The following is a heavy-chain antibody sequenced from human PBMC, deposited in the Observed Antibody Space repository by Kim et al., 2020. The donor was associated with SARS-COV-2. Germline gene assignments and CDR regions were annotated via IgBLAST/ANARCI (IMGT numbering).Heavy chain of an antibody. CDR2: INAGNGNT. V-gene: IGHV1-3*01. J-gene: IGHJ4*02. Sequence: ASVKVSCKASGYTFTSYAMHWVRQAPGQRLEWMGWINAGNGNTKYSQKFQGRVTITRDTSASTAYMELSSLRSEDTAVYYCARGGADSSSWLYYFDYWGQGTLVTVSS. CDR1: GYTFTSYA. D-gene: IGHD6-13*01. CDR3: ARGGADSSSWLYYFDY.